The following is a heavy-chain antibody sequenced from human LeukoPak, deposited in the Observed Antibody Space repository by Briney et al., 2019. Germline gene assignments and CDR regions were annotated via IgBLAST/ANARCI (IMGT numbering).Heavy chain of an antibody. CDR1: GFMFDDYA. CDR2: ISGDGVSS. V-gene: IGHV3-43*02. Sequence: PGGSLRISCVASGFMFDDYAMHWVRQVPGRGLEWVSLISGDGVSSFYADSVRGRFTISRDNNNNSLSLQMYSLTTEDTAFYYCAREQFSHTSNYFDNWGQGILVTVSS. D-gene: IGHD5-24*01. J-gene: IGHJ4*02. CDR3: AREQFSHTSNYFDN.